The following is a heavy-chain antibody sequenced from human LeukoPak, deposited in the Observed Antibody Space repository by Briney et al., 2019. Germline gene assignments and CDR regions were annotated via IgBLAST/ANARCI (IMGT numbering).Heavy chain of an antibody. CDR3: ARDAAVNRRMDV. CDR1: GFTFSSCW. Sequence: GGSLRLSCAASGFTFSSCWMSWVRQAPGKGLEWVANIKQDGSEKYYVDSVKGRFTISRDNAKNSLYLQMNSLRAEDTAVYYCARDAAVNRRMDVWGQGTTVTVSS. CDR2: IKQDGSEK. D-gene: IGHD4-23*01. V-gene: IGHV3-7*01. J-gene: IGHJ6*02.